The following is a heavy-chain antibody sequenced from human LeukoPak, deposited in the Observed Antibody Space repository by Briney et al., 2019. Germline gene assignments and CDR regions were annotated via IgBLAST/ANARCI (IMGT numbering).Heavy chain of an antibody. D-gene: IGHD6-13*01. Sequence: PSETLSLTCAVYGGSFSGYYWSWIRQPPGKGLEWIGEINHSGSTNYNPSLKSRVIISVDTSKNHFSLKLNPVTAADTAVYHCARQQGDYVDYWGQGTLVTVSS. CDR3: ARQQGDYVDY. CDR2: INHSGST. J-gene: IGHJ4*02. CDR1: GGSFSGYY. V-gene: IGHV4-34*01.